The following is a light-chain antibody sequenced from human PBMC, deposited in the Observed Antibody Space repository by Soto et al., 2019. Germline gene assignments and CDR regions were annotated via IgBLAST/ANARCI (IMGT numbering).Light chain of an antibody. CDR1: SSDVGGYNY. J-gene: IGLJ3*02. CDR2: EVS. V-gene: IGLV2-14*01. Sequence: QSVLTQPASVSGSPGQSITISCTGNSSDVGGYNYVSWYQQHPGKAPKLMIYEVSNRPSGVSNRFSGSKSGNTASLTISGLQAEDEADYYCSSYAGSSTWVFGGGTKLTVL. CDR3: SSYAGSSTWV.